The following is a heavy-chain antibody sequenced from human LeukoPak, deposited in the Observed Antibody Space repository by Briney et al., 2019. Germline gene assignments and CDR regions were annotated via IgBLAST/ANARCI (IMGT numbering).Heavy chain of an antibody. CDR2: FYTSGST. D-gene: IGHD1-26*01. J-gene: IGHJ4*02. Sequence: TSETLSLTCTVSGDSISRDYWTWIRQPAGKGLEWIGRFYTSGSTDYNPSLEGRVSISVDTSKNQFSLKLSSVTAADTAMYYCAHGGNSGSYSEHWGQGILVTVSS. V-gene: IGHV4-4*07. CDR1: GDSISRDY. CDR3: AHGGNSGSYSEH.